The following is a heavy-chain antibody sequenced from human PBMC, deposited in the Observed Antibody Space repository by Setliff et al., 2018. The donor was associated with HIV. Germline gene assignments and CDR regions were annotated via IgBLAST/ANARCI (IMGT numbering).Heavy chain of an antibody. CDR1: GGSIISGSYY. Sequence: NPSETLSLTCTVSGGSIISGSYYWSWIRQPAGKGLEWIGHIYTTGSTNFNPSLKSRVTMSVDTSKNQFSLKLRSVTAADTAVYYCARAGAYRRWSAFDIWGQGTMVTVSS. J-gene: IGHJ3*02. V-gene: IGHV4-61*09. D-gene: IGHD5-18*01. CDR2: IYTTGST. CDR3: ARAGAYRRWSAFDI.